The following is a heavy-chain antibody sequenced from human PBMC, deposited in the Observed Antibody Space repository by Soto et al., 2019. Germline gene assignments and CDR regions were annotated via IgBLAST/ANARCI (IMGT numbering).Heavy chain of an antibody. Sequence: ASVKVSYKASGYTFTGYYMHWVRQAPGQGLEWMGWINPNSGGTNYAQKFQGRVTMTRDTSISTAYMELSRLRSDDTAVYYCARVLQYGGNPFDYWGQGTLVTVSS. CDR2: INPNSGGT. D-gene: IGHD2-15*01. CDR1: GYTFTGYY. J-gene: IGHJ4*02. V-gene: IGHV1-2*02. CDR3: ARVLQYGGNPFDY.